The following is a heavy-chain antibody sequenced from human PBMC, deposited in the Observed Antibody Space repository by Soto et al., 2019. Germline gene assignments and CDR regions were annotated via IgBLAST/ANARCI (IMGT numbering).Heavy chain of an antibody. D-gene: IGHD6-13*01. CDR2: IYYSGST. Sequence: SETLSLTCTVSGGSISSYYWSWIRQPPGKGLEWIGYIYYSGSTNYNPSLKSRVTISVDTSKNQFSLKLSSVTAADTAVYYCARVIAAAGTGFDYWGQGTLVTSPQ. J-gene: IGHJ4*02. CDR3: ARVIAAAGTGFDY. CDR1: GGSISSYY. V-gene: IGHV4-59*01.